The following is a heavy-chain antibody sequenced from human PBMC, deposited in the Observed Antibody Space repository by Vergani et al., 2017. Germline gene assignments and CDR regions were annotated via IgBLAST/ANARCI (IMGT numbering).Heavy chain of an antibody. Sequence: QVQLQESGPGLVKPSETLALTCTVSGGFISSYYWSWIRQPPGKGLEWIGYIYYSGSTNYNPSLKSRVTIAVDTSKNQFSLKLSSVTAAETAVYYCARNXYCGGDCYSDALDIWGQGTRVTVSS. CDR1: GGFISSYY. CDR3: ARNXYCGGDCYSDALDI. CDR2: IYYSGST. D-gene: IGHD2-21*02. J-gene: IGHJ3*02. V-gene: IGHV4-59*01.